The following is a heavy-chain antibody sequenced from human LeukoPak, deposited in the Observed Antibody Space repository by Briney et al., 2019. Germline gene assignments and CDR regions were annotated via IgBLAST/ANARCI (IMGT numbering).Heavy chain of an antibody. CDR1: GYSFTTSW. D-gene: IGHD6-13*01. V-gene: IGHV5-51*01. J-gene: IGHJ4*02. CDR3: ARQGNSWDPIFDY. Sequence: ESPEISCKGSGYSFTTSWIGWVRQMPGKGLEWMGIIYLGDSDTRYSPSFQGQVTISADKSISTAYLQWSSLKASDTAMYYCARQGNSWDPIFDYWGQGTPSPSPQ. CDR2: IYLGDSDT.